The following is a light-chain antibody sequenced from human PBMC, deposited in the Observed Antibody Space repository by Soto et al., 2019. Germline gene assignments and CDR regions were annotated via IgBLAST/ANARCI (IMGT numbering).Light chain of an antibody. Sequence: EIVMTQSPATLSVSPGARATLSCRASQRVSSNLAWYQQKPGQAPRLLIYGASTMATGVPTRFSGSGSGTEFRLTVSSLQSEDFAVYYCQPDHNLWTFGQGTKVEIK. V-gene: IGKV3-15*01. CDR3: QPDHNLWT. CDR2: GAS. J-gene: IGKJ1*01. CDR1: QRVSSN.